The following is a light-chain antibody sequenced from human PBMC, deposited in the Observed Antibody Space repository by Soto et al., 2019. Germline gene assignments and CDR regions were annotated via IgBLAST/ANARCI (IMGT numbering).Light chain of an antibody. CDR2: AAS. Sequence: DIQMTQSPSSLSASVGDRVTITCRASQGISNYLAWYQQKPGQVPKLLIYAASTLQSGVPSRFSGSGSGTDFTLTISSLQPADVATYYCQQYNSAPRTFGQGTKVEIK. CDR3: QQYNSAPRT. CDR1: QGISNY. V-gene: IGKV1-27*01. J-gene: IGKJ1*01.